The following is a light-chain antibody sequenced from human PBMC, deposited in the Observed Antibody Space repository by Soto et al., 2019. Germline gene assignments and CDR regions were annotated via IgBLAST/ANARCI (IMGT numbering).Light chain of an antibody. J-gene: IGKJ4*01. Sequence: IQMTQSPSSLSASIGDRVTITCRASQGISSYLAWYQQKPGKAPKLLIYDASSLESGVPSRFSGSGSGTEFTLTISCLQSDDFATYYCQQYNSYPRTFGGGTKVDI. CDR1: QGISSY. CDR3: QQYNSYPRT. V-gene: IGKV1-5*01. CDR2: DAS.